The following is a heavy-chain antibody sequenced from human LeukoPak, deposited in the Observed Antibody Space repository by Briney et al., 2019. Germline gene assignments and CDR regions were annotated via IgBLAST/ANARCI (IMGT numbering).Heavy chain of an antibody. D-gene: IGHD6-19*01. Sequence: SETLSLTCTVSGASISSNNWWNWVRQPPGKGLEWIGEIYHSGSTNYSPSLKSRITISVDKSKNHFSLKLTSVTAADTAIYYCAAAAVAVDYWGQGTLVTVSS. CDR2: IYHSGST. J-gene: IGHJ4*02. V-gene: IGHV4-4*02. CDR3: AAAAVAVDY. CDR1: GASISSNNW.